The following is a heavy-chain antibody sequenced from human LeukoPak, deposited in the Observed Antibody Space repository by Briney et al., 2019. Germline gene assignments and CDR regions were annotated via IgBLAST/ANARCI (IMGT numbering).Heavy chain of an antibody. D-gene: IGHD3-22*01. Sequence: PGGSLRLSRAASGFSFSAYNINWVRQAPGKGLEWVSCISPSGDHRYYADSVRGRFTISRDNAKNSVYLQMNSLRAEDTAVYYCARDAAYFDSSGYYPDPLDYWGQGTLVSVSS. CDR1: GFSFSAYN. J-gene: IGHJ4*02. V-gene: IGHV3-21*01. CDR3: ARDAAYFDSSGYYPDPLDY. CDR2: ISPSGDHR.